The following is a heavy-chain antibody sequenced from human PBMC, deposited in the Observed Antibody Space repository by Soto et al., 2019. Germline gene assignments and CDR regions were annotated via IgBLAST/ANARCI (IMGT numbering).Heavy chain of an antibody. D-gene: IGHD6-13*01. Sequence: QLQLQESGPGLVMPSETLSLTCTVSGDSISGSPYFWGWIRQPPGKRLEWIGSIFYDGYTVYSPSLQSRVTISVATSNTQFSLRLASVAAADTAIYFCARLQAAVPHYWGQGTLVTVSS. CDR2: IFYDGYT. J-gene: IGHJ4*02. CDR1: GDSISGSPYF. V-gene: IGHV4-39*01. CDR3: ARLQAAVPHY.